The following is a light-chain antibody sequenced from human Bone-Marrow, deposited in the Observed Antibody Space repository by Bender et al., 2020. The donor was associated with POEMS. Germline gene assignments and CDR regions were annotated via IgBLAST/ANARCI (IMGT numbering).Light chain of an antibody. CDR2: EGS. Sequence: QSALTQPASVSGSPGQPIPIPCTGSSSDVGAYKYVSWYQHHPGKAPKVMIYEGSKRPSGASSRFSGSKSGNTASLTISGLQAEDEAEYYCMSYTTSSPSWVFGGGTKVTVL. CDR3: MSYTTSSPSWV. V-gene: IGLV2-14*01. J-gene: IGLJ3*02. CDR1: SSDVGAYKY.